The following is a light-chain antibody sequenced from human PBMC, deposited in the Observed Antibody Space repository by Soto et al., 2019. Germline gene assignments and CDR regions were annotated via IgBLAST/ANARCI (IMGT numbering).Light chain of an antibody. CDR1: SSDIGRYKF. Sequence: QSVLTQPASVSGSPVQSVTISCTGTSSDIGRYKFVSWFQQHPGKAPKLLIFEGTNRPSGVSNRFSGSKSGNTASLTISGLQAEDEAIYFCSSSTNTNTLVIFGGGTKVTVL. J-gene: IGLJ2*01. V-gene: IGLV2-14*01. CDR3: SSSTNTNTLVI. CDR2: EGT.